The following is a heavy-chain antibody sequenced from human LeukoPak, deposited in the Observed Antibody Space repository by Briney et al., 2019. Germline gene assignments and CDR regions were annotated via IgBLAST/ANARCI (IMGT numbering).Heavy chain of an antibody. J-gene: IGHJ5*02. D-gene: IGHD3-22*01. CDR2: IIPIFGTA. Sequence: GSSVKVSCKASGGTFSSYAISWVRQAPGQGLEWMGGIIPIFGTANYAQKFQGRVTITADESTSTAYMELSSLRSEDTAVYYCARESGGYYYDSSGYSWGQGTLVTVSS. CDR1: GGTFSSYA. CDR3: ARESGGYYYDSSGYS. V-gene: IGHV1-69*01.